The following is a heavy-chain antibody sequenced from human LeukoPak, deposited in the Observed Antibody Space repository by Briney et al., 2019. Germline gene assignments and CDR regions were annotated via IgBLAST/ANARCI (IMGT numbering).Heavy chain of an antibody. CDR2: ISSSSSYI. J-gene: IGHJ4*02. CDR1: GFTFSSYS. D-gene: IGHD3-22*01. Sequence: GGSLRLSCAASGFTFSSYSMNWVRQAPGKGLEWVSSISSSSSYIYYADSVKGRFTISRDNAKNSLYLQMNSLRAEDTAVYYCAMDDSSGYYHDYWGQGTLVAVSS. CDR3: AMDDSSGYYHDY. V-gene: IGHV3-21*01.